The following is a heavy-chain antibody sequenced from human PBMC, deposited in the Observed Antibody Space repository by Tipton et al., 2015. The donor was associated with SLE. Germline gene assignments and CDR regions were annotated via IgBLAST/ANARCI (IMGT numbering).Heavy chain of an antibody. J-gene: IGHJ4*02. Sequence: TLSLTCAVYGGSFIGYYWSWIRQPPGKGLEWIGEINHSGSTNYNPSLKSRVTISVDTSKNQFSLQLNSVTPEDTAVYYCARKPMVRGVSYYFDYWGQGTLVTVSS. V-gene: IGHV4-34*01. D-gene: IGHD3-10*01. CDR3: ARKPMVRGVSYYFDY. CDR1: GGSFIGYY. CDR2: INHSGST.